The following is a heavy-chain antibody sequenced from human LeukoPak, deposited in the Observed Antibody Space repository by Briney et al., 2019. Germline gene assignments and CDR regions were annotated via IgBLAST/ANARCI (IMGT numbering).Heavy chain of an antibody. D-gene: IGHD2-15*01. Sequence: SETLSLTCTVSGGSISSYYWSWIRQPPGKGLEWIGYIYYSGSTNYNPSLKSRVTISVDTSKNQFSLKLSSVTAADTAVYYCARVVGYCSGGSCKYYYYYYYMDVWGKGTTVTVSS. CDR2: IYYSGST. V-gene: IGHV4-59*08. J-gene: IGHJ6*03. CDR1: GGSISSYY. CDR3: ARVVGYCSGGSCKYYYYYYYMDV.